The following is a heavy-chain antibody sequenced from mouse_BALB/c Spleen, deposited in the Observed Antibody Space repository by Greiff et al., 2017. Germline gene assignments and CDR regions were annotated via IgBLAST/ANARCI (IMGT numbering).Heavy chain of an antibody. Sequence: QVQLQQPGAELVKPGASVKMSCKASGYTFTSYNMHWVKQTPGQGLEWIGAIYPGNGDTSYNQKFKGKATLTADKSSSTAYMQLSSLTSEDSAVYYGARGGLRGLDDWGQGTSVTVSS. D-gene: IGHD2-2*01. CDR2: IYPGNGDT. V-gene: IGHV1-12*01. CDR1: GYTFTSYN. CDR3: ARGGLRGLDD. J-gene: IGHJ4*01.